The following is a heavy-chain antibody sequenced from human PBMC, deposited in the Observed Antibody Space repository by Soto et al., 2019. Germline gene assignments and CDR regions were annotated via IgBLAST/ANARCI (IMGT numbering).Heavy chain of an antibody. J-gene: IGHJ5*02. CDR2: INHSGST. D-gene: IGHD5-12*01. V-gene: IGHV4-38-2*01. CDR3: ASTKRGYSGYDPAGNWLDP. CDR1: GYLISSGYY. Sequence: SETLSLTCSVSGYLISSGYYWGWIRQTPGKGLEWIGEINHSGSTNYNPSLKSRVTISVDTSKNQFSLKLSSVTAADTAVYYCASTKRGYSGYDPAGNWLDPWGQGNQVTVSS.